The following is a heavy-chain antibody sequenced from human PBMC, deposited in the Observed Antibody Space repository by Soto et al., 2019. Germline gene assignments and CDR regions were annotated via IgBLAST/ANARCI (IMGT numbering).Heavy chain of an antibody. CDR3: TRAQPATLFDY. J-gene: IGHJ4*02. Sequence: PGGSLRLSCAASGFTFSDHYVDWVRQAPGKGLEWVGRSRNKANSYTTEYAASVKGRFTISRDDSKNSLYLQMNSLKTEDTAVYYCTRAQPATLFDYWGQGTLVTVSS. CDR1: GFTFSDHY. V-gene: IGHV3-72*01. D-gene: IGHD6-25*01. CDR2: SRNKANSYTT.